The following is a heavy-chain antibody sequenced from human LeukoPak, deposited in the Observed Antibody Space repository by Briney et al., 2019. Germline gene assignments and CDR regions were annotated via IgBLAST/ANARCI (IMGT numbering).Heavy chain of an antibody. J-gene: IGHJ4*02. D-gene: IGHD1-1*01. V-gene: IGHV3-21*01. Sequence: GGSLRLSCAASMDWVRQAPGKGLEWASSITGSSSYISYADSVKGRFTISRDNAENSLFLQMNSLRPEDTAVYFCARDRLEGGETFDSWGQGTLVTVSS. CDR2: ITGSSSYI. CDR3: ARDRLEGGETFDS.